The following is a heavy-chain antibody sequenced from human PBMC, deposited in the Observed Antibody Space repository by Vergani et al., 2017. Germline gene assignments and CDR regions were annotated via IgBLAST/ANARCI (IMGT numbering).Heavy chain of an antibody. CDR1: GFTFSRYA. CDR2: ISGSGGST. CDR3: AKGGGATRGDYFDY. J-gene: IGHJ4*02. D-gene: IGHD1-26*01. V-gene: IGHV3-23*01. Sequence: EVQMLESGGGLVQPGGSLRLSCAASGFTFSRYAMSWVRAGPGKGLEWVSAISGSGGSTYYADSVKGRFTISRDNSKNTLYLQMNSLRAEDTAVYYYAKGGGATRGDYFDYWGQGTLVTVSS.